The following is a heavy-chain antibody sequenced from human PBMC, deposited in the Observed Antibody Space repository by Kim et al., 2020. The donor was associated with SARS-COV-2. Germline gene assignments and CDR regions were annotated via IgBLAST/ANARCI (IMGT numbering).Heavy chain of an antibody. V-gene: IGHV4-39*01. D-gene: IGHD2-2*02. CDR2: VQSSGGT. CDR3: ARQSRYYTAVGFIAWGPKKSDSLSSYAMAV. CDR1: GDSLSSNTYS. Sequence: SETLSLTCSVSGDSLSSNTYSWVWIRQPPGKGLEWIGSVQSSGGTSYDPSLASRVTLSVDMSTNHFSLKLNFVTAAATAVYYCARQSRYYTAVGFIAWGPKKSDSLSSYAMAVWGPGTTVTVSS. J-gene: IGHJ6*02.